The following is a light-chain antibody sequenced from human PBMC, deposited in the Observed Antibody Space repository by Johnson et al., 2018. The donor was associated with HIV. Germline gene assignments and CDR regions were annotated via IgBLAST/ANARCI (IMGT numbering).Light chain of an antibody. Sequence: QSVLTQPPSVSAAPGQRVTISCSGNNSNIGSNSVSWYQDVPGTAPKLLIYEHNKRPSGITDRFSASKSGTSATLDITGLQTGDEADYYCGAWDSGLTAHFVFGTGTKITVL. CDR2: EHN. V-gene: IGLV1-51*01. J-gene: IGLJ1*01. CDR1: NSNIGSNS. CDR3: GAWDSGLTAHFV.